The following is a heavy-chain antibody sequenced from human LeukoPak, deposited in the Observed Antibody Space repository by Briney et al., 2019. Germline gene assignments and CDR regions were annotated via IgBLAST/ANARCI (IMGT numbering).Heavy chain of an antibody. D-gene: IGHD6-13*01. J-gene: IGHJ3*02. CDR1: GFTFSNYG. V-gene: IGHV3-48*02. Sequence: GGSLRLSCAASGFTFSNYGMNWVRQAPGKGLEWISYISSSSSLIYYADSVKGRFTISRDNAKNSLYLQMNSLRDEDTAVYYCARDVLIAADGVIRLDAFDIWGQGTVVTVSS. CDR3: ARDVLIAADGVIRLDAFDI. CDR2: ISSSSSLI.